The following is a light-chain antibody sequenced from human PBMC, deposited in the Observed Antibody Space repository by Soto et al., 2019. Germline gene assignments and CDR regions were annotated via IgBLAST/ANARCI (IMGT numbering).Light chain of an antibody. CDR3: QQYGSTRWT. Sequence: EIVLTQSPATLSLSPGERATLSCGASRSVSSSYLAWYQQKPGLAPRLLIYDASSRATGIPDRFSGSGSGTDFSLTISRLEPEDFAVYYCQQYGSTRWTFGQGTKVDIK. J-gene: IGKJ1*01. V-gene: IGKV3D-20*01. CDR2: DAS. CDR1: RSVSSSY.